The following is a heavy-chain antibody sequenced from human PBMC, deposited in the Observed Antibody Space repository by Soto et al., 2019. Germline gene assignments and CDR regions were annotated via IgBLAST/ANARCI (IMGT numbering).Heavy chain of an antibody. CDR3: AKDNSSSWTFDY. D-gene: IGHD6-13*01. CDR1: GFTFSRSG. Sequence: QVQLVESGGGVVQPGRSLRLSCAASGFTFSRSGMHWVRQAPGKGLECVAVISYDGSSKYYGDSVKGRFTISRDNSKNTLYVQMNSLRAEDTAVYYCAKDNSSSWTFDYWGQGILVTVSS. CDR2: ISYDGSSK. J-gene: IGHJ4*02. V-gene: IGHV3-30*18.